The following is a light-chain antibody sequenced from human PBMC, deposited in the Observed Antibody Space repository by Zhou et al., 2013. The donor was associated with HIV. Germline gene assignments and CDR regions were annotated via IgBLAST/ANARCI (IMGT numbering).Light chain of an antibody. CDR3: QQYKSEPPT. CDR1: QSISNW. V-gene: IGKV1-5*01. Sequence: DIQMTQSPSTLSASVGDRVTITCRASQSISNWLAWYQQKPGKAPKLLIYAASSLQGGVPSRFSGSGSGTDFTLTINSLQPEDFATYYCQQYKSEPPTFGRGTKVEVK. J-gene: IGKJ1*01. CDR2: AAS.